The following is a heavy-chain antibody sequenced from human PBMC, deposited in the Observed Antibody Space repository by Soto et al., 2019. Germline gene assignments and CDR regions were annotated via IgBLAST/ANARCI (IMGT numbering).Heavy chain of an antibody. Sequence: GGSLRLSCAASGFTFSSYEMNWVRQAPGKGLEWVSYISSSGSTIYYADSVKGRFTISRDNAKNSLYLQMNSLRAEDTAVYYCARERNGGWPNFDYWGQGTLVTVS. V-gene: IGHV3-48*03. CDR3: ARERNGGWPNFDY. CDR1: GFTFSSYE. D-gene: IGHD3-10*01. CDR2: ISSSGSTI. J-gene: IGHJ4*02.